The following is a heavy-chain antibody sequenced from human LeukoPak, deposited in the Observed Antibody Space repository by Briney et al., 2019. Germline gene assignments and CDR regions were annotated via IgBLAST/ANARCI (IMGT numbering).Heavy chain of an antibody. CDR3: ARRVGATTDY. CDR1: GFTFSGYW. CDR2: IKSDGTST. D-gene: IGHD1-26*01. J-gene: IGHJ4*02. V-gene: IGHV3-74*01. Sequence: GGSLRLSCAASGFTFSGYWMHWVRQAPGKGLVRVSRIKSDGTSTSYADSVKGRFTISRDNAKSALYLQMNSLRAEDTAVYYCARRVGATTDYWGQGTLVTVSS.